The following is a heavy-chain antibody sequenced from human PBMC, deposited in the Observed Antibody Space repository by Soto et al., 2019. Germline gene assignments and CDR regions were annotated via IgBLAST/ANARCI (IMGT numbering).Heavy chain of an antibody. CDR1: GYTFTSYD. Sequence: GASVKVSCKASGYTFTSYDINWLRQSTGQGLEWMGWMNPNSGNTGYAQKFQGRVTMTRNTSISTAYMELSSLRSEDTAVYYCARTFLYCSGGSCSDYWGQGTLVTVSS. D-gene: IGHD2-15*01. V-gene: IGHV1-8*01. CDR3: ARTFLYCSGGSCSDY. J-gene: IGHJ4*02. CDR2: MNPNSGNT.